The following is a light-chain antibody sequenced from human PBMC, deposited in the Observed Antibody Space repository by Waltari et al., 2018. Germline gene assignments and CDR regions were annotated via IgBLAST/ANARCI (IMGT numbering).Light chain of an antibody. V-gene: IGLV3-1*01. CDR1: KLGNKY. J-gene: IGLJ3*02. CDR2: EDS. Sequence: SYEVTQPPSVSVSPGQTASITCSGDKLGNKYVCWYQQKPGQSPVLVIYEDSNRPSGILDRFSGSNSGYTATLAISGTQAMDEADYYCQAWDSSIVFGGGTKLTVL. CDR3: QAWDSSIV.